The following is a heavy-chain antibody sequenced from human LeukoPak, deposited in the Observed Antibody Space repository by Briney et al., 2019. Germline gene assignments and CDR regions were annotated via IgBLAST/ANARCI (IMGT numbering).Heavy chain of an antibody. D-gene: IGHD1-1*01. CDR1: GGSISTYY. J-gene: IGHJ3*02. CDR2: VYYSGST. CDR3: ARGLNLPFDI. Sequence: SETLSLTCTVSGGSISTYYWSWIRQPPGKGLEWIGYVYYSGSTNYNPSLKSRVTISVDTSKNQFSLKLSSVTAADTAVYYCARGLNLPFDIWGQGTMVTVSS. V-gene: IGHV4-59*08.